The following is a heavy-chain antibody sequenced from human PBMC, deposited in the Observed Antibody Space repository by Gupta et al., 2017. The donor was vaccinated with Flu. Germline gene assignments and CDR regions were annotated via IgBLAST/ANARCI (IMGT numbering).Heavy chain of an antibody. Sequence: SYCWGWIRQPPGKGLEWIGSIYYNGDTTYNPSLESRVSISVDTSNNQFALELSSVTAADTAVYYCARHRSGTYYFGDFWGQGALVTVSS. CDR2: IYYNGDT. CDR1: SYC. D-gene: IGHD1-26*01. CDR3: ARHRSGTYYFGDF. V-gene: IGHV4-39*01. J-gene: IGHJ4*02.